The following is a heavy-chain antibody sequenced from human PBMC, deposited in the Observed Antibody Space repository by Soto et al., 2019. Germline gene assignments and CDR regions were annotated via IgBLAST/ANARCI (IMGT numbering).Heavy chain of an antibody. D-gene: IGHD1-26*01. CDR3: ARDNPGGSYPDGYYFDY. V-gene: IGHV4-59*01. J-gene: IGHJ4*02. Sequence: PSETLSLTCTVSGGSISSYYWSWIRQPPGKGLEWIGYIYYSGSTNYNPPLKSRVTISVDTSKNQFSLKLSSVTAADTAVYYCARDNPGGSYPDGYYFDYWGQGTLVTVSS. CDR1: GGSISSYY. CDR2: IYYSGST.